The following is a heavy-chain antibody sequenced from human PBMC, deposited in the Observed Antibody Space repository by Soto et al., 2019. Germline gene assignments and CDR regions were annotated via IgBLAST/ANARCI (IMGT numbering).Heavy chain of an antibody. Sequence: QVQLAESGGGVGQPGRSLRLSCATSGFVSNDYDIHWVRQAPGKGLAWLASISYDGTKKYYAESVKGRFTISRDNSKNTLFLQLNSLGAEDTAVYYCSRGIKGGLDAWGPGTLVTVSS. V-gene: IGHV3-30*03. J-gene: IGHJ5*02. CDR2: ISYDGTKK. CDR3: SRGIKGGLDA. CDR1: GFVSNDYD. D-gene: IGHD2-21*01.